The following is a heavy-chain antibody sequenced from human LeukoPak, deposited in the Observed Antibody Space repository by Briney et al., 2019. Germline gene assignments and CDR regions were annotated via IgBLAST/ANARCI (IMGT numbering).Heavy chain of an antibody. D-gene: IGHD3-10*01. CDR3: AFPARRGRAGGAFDI. J-gene: IGHJ3*02. Sequence: SETLSLTCTVSGGSISSYYWSWIRQPPGKGLEWIGYIYYSGSTNYNPSLKSRVTISVDTSKNQFSLKLSSVTAADTAVYYCAFPARRGRAGGAFDIWGQGTMVTVSS. CDR1: GGSISSYY. V-gene: IGHV4-59*12. CDR2: IYYSGST.